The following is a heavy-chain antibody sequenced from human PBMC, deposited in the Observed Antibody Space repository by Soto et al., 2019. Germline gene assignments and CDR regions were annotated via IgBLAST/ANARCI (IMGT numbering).Heavy chain of an antibody. Sequence: QGQLVESGGAVVQPGGSLRLSCAASGFSFSYSAMHWVRQAPGERLEWVAIIWYDGSNKYYADSVKGRFIISRDNSDNTLYLQMNSLRVEDTAVYYCATRGGLLRYFDWSSGSDAFDIWGQGTMVTVSS. CDR3: ATRGGLLRYFDWSSGSDAFDI. CDR1: GFSFSYSA. CDR2: IWYDGSNK. D-gene: IGHD3-9*01. J-gene: IGHJ3*02. V-gene: IGHV3-33*03.